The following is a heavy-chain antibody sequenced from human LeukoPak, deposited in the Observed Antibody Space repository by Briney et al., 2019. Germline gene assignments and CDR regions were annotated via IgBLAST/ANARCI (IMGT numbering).Heavy chain of an antibody. CDR3: ARDLGSCKLGP. CDR1: GGTFSSYA. Sequence: SVKVSCKASGGTFSSYAISWLRQAPGQGLEWMGRIIPIFGTANYAQKFQGRVTITTDESTSTAYMELSSLRSEDTAVYYCARDLGSCKLGPWGQGTLVTVSS. J-gene: IGHJ5*02. V-gene: IGHV1-69*05. CDR2: IIPIFGTA. D-gene: IGHD6-6*01.